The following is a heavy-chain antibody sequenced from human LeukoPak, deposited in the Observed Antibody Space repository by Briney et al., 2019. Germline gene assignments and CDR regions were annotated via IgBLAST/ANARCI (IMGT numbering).Heavy chain of an antibody. CDR3: ARVDCSGGSCYYLRNWFDP. V-gene: IGHV3-7*01. D-gene: IGHD2-15*01. Sequence: PGGSLRLSCAASGFTFRNSAMSWVRQAPGKGLEWVANIKQDGSEKYYVDSVKGRFTISRDNAKNSLYLQMNSLRAEDTAVYYCARVDCSGGSCYYLRNWFDPWGQGTLVTVSS. CDR1: GFTFRNSA. J-gene: IGHJ5*02. CDR2: IKQDGSEK.